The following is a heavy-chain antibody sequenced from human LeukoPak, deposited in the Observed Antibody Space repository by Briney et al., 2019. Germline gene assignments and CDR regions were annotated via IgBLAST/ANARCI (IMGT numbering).Heavy chain of an antibody. CDR3: ARDEFVLGDLIYY. J-gene: IGHJ4*01. CDR1: GDPISSRAYY. V-gene: IGHV4-39*07. D-gene: IGHD2-21*02. CDR2: ISYSGRT. Sequence: SEPLSLTCTVSGDPISSRAYYWAWIRQPPGKRLEWIGSISYSGRTHYNPSLKSRVTISVDTSKNQFSLILSSVTAAATAVYYGARDEFVLGDLIYYGGQGTL.